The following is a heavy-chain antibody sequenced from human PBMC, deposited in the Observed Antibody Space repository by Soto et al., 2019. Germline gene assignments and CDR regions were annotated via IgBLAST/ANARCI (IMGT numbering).Heavy chain of an antibody. CDR2: IYSSGST. CDR3: ARDIRGYSRAFDY. D-gene: IGHD5-18*01. V-gene: IGHV4-61*01. J-gene: IGHJ4*02. CDR1: GDSVTSDSYY. Sequence: SETLSLTCTVSGDSVTSDSYYWTWIRQPPGKGLEWIGHIYSSGSTKYNPSLQSRVTISLDTSSNQFSLELTSVTAADTAIYYCARDIRGYSRAFDYWGQGTLVTVPQ.